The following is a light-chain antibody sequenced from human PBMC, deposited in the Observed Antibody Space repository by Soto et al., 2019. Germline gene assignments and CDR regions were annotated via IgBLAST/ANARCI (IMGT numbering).Light chain of an antibody. CDR1: HDITSY. CDR2: DAS. J-gene: IGKJ3*01. V-gene: IGKV1-33*01. CDR3: QKCDYLPI. Sequence: DIQMTQSPSSLSASVGDRVTITCQASHDITSYLNWYQHKPGKAPKLLIYDASILESGVPSRFSGRGSGTHFAFTISSLQPEDVATYYCQKCDYLPIFGPGTTVDFK.